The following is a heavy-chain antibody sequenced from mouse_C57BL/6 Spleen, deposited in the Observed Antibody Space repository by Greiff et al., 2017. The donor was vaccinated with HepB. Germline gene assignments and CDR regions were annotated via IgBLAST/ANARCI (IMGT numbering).Heavy chain of an antibody. D-gene: IGHD2-10*01. CDR2: IYPRSGNT. CDR1: GYTFTSYG. V-gene: IGHV1-81*01. CDR3: ARESPTGPRFAY. Sequence: QVQLKQSGAELARPGASVKLSCKASGYTFTSYGISWVKQRTGQGLEWIGEIYPRSGNTYYNEKFKGKATLTADKSSSTAYMELRSLTSEDSAVYFCARESPTGPRFAYWGQGTLVTVSA. J-gene: IGHJ3*01.